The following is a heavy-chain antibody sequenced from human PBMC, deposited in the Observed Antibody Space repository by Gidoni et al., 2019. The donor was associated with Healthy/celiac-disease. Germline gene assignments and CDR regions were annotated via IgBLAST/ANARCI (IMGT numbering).Heavy chain of an antibody. D-gene: IGHD1-20*01. CDR3: ARAGITGTPDAFDI. CDR1: GGSISSYY. J-gene: IGHJ3*02. Sequence: QVQLQESGPGLVKHSETLSLTCTVSGGSISSYYWSWIRQPPGKGLEWIGYIYYSGSTNYNPSLKSRVTISVDTSKNQFSLKLSSVTAADTAVYYCARAGITGTPDAFDIWGQGTMVTVSS. CDR2: IYYSGST. V-gene: IGHV4-59*01.